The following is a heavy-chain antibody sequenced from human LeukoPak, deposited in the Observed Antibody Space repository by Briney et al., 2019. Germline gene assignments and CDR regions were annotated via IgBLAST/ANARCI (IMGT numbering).Heavy chain of an antibody. CDR2: INSGIYKT. Sequence: ASVKVSCKASGYTFSDYAIHWVRQAPGRGLEWMGWINSGIYKTRYSQDFQGRVTITRDTSARTVYMELSSLRSDDTAVYYCARAVISGWYVEVIDYWGQGTLVTVSS. CDR3: ARAVISGWYVEVIDY. J-gene: IGHJ4*02. V-gene: IGHV1-3*01. D-gene: IGHD6-19*01. CDR1: GYTFSDYA.